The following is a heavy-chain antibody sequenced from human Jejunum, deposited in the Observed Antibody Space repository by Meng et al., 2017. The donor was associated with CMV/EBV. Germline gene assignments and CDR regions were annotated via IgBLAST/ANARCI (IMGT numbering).Heavy chain of an antibody. J-gene: IGHJ4*02. D-gene: IGHD3-10*01. CDR1: GFTFSSYE. CDR3: ARLDHYGSGNYLDY. CDR2: ISSSGSPI. V-gene: IGHV3-48*03. Sequence: SGFTFSSYEMNWVRQAPGKGLEWVSSISSSGSPIYYADSVKGRFTISRDNAKNSLYLQMNSLRADDTAVYYCARLDHYGSGNYLDYWGQGTLVTVSS.